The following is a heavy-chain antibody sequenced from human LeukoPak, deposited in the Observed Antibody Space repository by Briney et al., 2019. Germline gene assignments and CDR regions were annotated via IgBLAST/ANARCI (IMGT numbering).Heavy chain of an antibody. CDR3: ARDPAHNYGDYGYFDS. CDR1: GFTFSSYD. J-gene: IGHJ4*02. D-gene: IGHD4-17*01. CDR2: ISSTSSYI. V-gene: IGHV3-21*01. Sequence: PGGSLRLSCAASGFTFSSYDMTWVRQVPGKGLQGVSSISSTSSYIYYADSVKGRFTISRDNAKNSLYLQMHSLRAEDAAVYYCARDPAHNYGDYGYFDSWGQGTLVTVSS.